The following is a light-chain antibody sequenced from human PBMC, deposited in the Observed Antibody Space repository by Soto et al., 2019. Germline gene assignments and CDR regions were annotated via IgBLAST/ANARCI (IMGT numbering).Light chain of an antibody. CDR3: SSYTSSSTYV. V-gene: IGLV2-14*01. J-gene: IGLJ1*01. Sequence: QSALAQPASVSGSPGQSITISCTGTGIDVGGYDYVSWYQHHPGKAPKVMIYEATNRPSGVSNRFSGSKSGNTASLTISGLLAEDEADYYCSSYTSSSTYVFGTGTKVTVL. CDR1: GIDVGGYDY. CDR2: EAT.